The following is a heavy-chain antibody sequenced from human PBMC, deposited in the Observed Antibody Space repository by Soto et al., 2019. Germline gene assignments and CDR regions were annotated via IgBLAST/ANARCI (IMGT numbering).Heavy chain of an antibody. CDR3: ARGVTAAGTLAMDV. D-gene: IGHD6-13*01. CDR2: ISAYNGNT. V-gene: IGHV1-18*01. J-gene: IGHJ6*02. Sequence: ASVKVSCKASGYTFTSYGISWVRQAPGQGLEWMGWISAYNGNTNYAQKLQGRVTMTTDTSTSTAYMVLRSLRSDDTAVYYCARGVTAAGTLAMDVWGQGTTVTVSS. CDR1: GYTFTSYG.